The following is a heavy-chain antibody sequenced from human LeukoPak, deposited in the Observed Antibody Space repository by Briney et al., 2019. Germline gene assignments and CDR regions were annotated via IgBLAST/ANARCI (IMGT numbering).Heavy chain of an antibody. CDR1: GFTFSSYS. J-gene: IGHJ2*01. V-gene: IGHV3-21*04. CDR2: ISSSSSYI. CDR3: AREDKWYFDL. Sequence: GGSLRLSCAASGFTFSSYSMNWVRQAPGKGLEWVSSISSSSSYIYYADSVKGRFTISRDNAKNSLYLHMNSLGAEDTAVYYCAREDKWYFDLWGRGTLVTVSS.